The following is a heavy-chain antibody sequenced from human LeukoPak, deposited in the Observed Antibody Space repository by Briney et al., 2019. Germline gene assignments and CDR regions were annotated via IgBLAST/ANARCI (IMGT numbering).Heavy chain of an antibody. CDR1: GFTFSDYY. V-gene: IGHV3-11*04. D-gene: IGHD3-3*01. Sequence: GGSLRLSCAASGFTFSDYYMSWIRQAPGKGLEWVSYISFSGSSIYSADSVKGRFTISRDNAKNSLYLQMNSLRAEDTAVYYCARGASYSGYYPYWGQGTLVTVSS. J-gene: IGHJ4*02. CDR3: ARGASYSGYYPY. CDR2: ISFSGSSI.